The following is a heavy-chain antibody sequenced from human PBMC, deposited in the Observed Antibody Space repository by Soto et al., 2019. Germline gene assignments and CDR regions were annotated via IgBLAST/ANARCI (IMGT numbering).Heavy chain of an antibody. CDR2: ISGSGDNT. D-gene: IGHD3-16*01. V-gene: IGHV3-23*01. J-gene: IGHJ4*02. Sequence: WGSLRLSCAASGYTFGSKAKSWVRQAPGNGLEWISIISGSGDNTYYADSVKGLFTISRDNSKNILYLQMNSLRAEDTAIYYCAKDLYRGITLWGHSHFYSWGPGTLVTVSS. CDR1: GYTFGSKA. CDR3: AKDLYRGITLWGHSHFYS.